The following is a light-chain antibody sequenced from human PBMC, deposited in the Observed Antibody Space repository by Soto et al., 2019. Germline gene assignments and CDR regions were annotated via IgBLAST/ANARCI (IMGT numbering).Light chain of an antibody. CDR1: SSDVGGYNY. J-gene: IGLJ1*01. Sequence: QSVLTQPRSVSGSPGQSVTISCTGTSSDVGGYNYVSWYQQHPGKAPKLMIYDVSKRPSGVPDRFSGSKSGNTASLTISGLKAEDEADYYCCSYAGSYTVYVFGTGTKVTVL. CDR2: DVS. V-gene: IGLV2-11*01. CDR3: CSYAGSYTVYV.